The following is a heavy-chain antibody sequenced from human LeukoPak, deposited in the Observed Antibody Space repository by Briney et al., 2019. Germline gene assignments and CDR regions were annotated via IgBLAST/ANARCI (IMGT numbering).Heavy chain of an antibody. V-gene: IGHV1-2*02. CDR2: INPNSGGT. CDR1: GYTFTGYY. CDR3: ASQNDEEDYYYYMDV. J-gene: IGHJ6*03. D-gene: IGHD1-1*01. Sequence: ASVKVSCKASGYTFTGYYMHWVRQAPGQGLEWMGWINPNSGGTNYAQKFQGRVTMTRDTSISTAYMELSRLRSDDTAVYYCASQNDEEDYYYYMDVWGKGTTVTVSS.